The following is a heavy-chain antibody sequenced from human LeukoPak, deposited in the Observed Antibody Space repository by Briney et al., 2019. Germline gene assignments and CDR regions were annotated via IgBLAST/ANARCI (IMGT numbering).Heavy chain of an antibody. D-gene: IGHD3-22*01. V-gene: IGHV4-34*01. CDR2: INHSGST. J-gene: IGHJ6*02. Sequence: SETLSLTCAVYGGSFSGYYWSWIRQPPGKGLEWIGEINHSGSTNYNPSLKSRVTISVDTSKNQFSLKLISVTAADTAVYYCARGQVVYDSSGYWYSNMDVWGQGTTVTVSS. CDR3: ARGQVVYDSSGYWYSNMDV. CDR1: GGSFSGYY.